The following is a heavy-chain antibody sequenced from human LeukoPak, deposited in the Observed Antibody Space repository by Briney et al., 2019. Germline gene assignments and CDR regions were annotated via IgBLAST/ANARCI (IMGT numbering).Heavy chain of an antibody. J-gene: IGHJ1*01. CDR1: GYTFTSYG. CDR3: ARSADCSSTSCYKLGYFQH. V-gene: IGHV1-18*01. D-gene: IGHD2-2*02. CDR2: ISAYNGNT. Sequence: ALVKVSCKASGYTFTSYGISWVRQAPGQGLEWMGWISAYNGNTNYAQKLQGRVTMTTDTSTSTAYMELRSLRSDDTAVYYCARSADCSSTSCYKLGYFQHWGQGTLVTVSS.